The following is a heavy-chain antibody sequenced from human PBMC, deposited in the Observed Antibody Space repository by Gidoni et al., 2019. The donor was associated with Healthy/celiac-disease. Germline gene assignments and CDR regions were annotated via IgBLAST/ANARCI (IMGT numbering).Heavy chain of an antibody. V-gene: IGHV3-9*01. CDR3: AKESMGAGATGYYGMDV. D-gene: IGHD1-26*01. J-gene: IGHJ6*02. Sequence: EVQLVESGGGLVQPGRSLRLSCAASGFTFADYAMHWVRQAPGKGLEWVSGISWNSGSIGYADSVKGRFTISRDNAKNSLYLQMNSLRAEDTALYYCAKESMGAGATGYYGMDVWGQGTTVTVSS. CDR2: ISWNSGSI. CDR1: GFTFADYA.